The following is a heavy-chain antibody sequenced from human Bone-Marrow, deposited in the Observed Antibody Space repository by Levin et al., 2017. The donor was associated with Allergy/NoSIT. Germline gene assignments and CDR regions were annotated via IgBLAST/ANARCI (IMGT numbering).Heavy chain of an antibody. D-gene: IGHD6-19*01. CDR2: IWYDGSNK. CDR3: ATAYAPIEAAVAGKGLWYFDL. CDR1: GFTFSSYG. J-gene: IGHJ2*01. V-gene: IGHV3-33*01. Sequence: GGSLRLSCAASGFTFSSYGMHWVRQAPGKGLEWVAVIWYDGSNKYYADSVKGRFTISRDNSKNTLYLQMNSLRAEDTAVYYCATAYAPIEAAVAGKGLWYFDLWGRGTLVTVSS.